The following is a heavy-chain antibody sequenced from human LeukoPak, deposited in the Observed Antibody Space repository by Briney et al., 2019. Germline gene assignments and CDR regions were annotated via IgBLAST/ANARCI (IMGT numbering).Heavy chain of an antibody. D-gene: IGHD3-10*01. CDR3: AKDGSKYYCGSGSYYDY. CDR1: GFTFSSYG. CDR2: ISYDGSNK. J-gene: IGHJ4*02. V-gene: IGHV3-30*18. Sequence: PGGSLRLSCAASGFTFSSYGMHWVRQAPGKGLEWVAVISYDGSNKYYADSVKGRFTISRDNSKNTLYLQMNSLRAEDTAVYYCAKDGSKYYCGSGSYYDYWGQGTLVTVSS.